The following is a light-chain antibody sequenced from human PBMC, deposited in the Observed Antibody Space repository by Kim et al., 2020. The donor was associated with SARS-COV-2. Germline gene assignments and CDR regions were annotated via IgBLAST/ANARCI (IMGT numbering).Light chain of an antibody. CDR3: QQFNNYPLT. J-gene: IGKJ4*01. Sequence: ASVGDRVTNTCRASQSISSALAWYQQKPGKAPKVLIYDASSFESGGPARFSGSGSGTDFTLTISSLQPEDFATYYGQQFNNYPLTFGGGTKVDIK. CDR2: DAS. V-gene: IGKV1D-13*01. CDR1: QSISSA.